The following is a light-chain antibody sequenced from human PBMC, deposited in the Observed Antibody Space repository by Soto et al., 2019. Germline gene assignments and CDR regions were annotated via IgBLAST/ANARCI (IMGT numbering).Light chain of an antibody. CDR1: QTVSSSY. V-gene: IGKV3-20*01. CDR2: GAS. J-gene: IGKJ3*01. Sequence: EIVLTQSPGTVSLSAGERLTLSCRASQTVSSSYLAWYQQKPGQAPRLLVYGASSRATGIPDRFSGSGSGTDFTLTISRLEPEDFAVYYCQQYGSSPFTFGPGTKVNIK. CDR3: QQYGSSPFT.